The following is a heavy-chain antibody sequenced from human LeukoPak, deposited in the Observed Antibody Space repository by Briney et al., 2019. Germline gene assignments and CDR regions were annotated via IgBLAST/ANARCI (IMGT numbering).Heavy chain of an antibody. CDR2: INTDGSTT. Sequence: GGXXXLSCAGSGFTFSSYWMHWVRQAPGKGLVWVSRINTDGSTTTYADSVKGRFTISRDNAKNTLYLQMNSLRAEDTAVYYCARDFPRSGSTGYWGQGTLVTVSS. CDR3: ARDFPRSGSTGY. CDR1: GFTFSSYW. J-gene: IGHJ4*02. V-gene: IGHV3-74*01. D-gene: IGHD1-7*01.